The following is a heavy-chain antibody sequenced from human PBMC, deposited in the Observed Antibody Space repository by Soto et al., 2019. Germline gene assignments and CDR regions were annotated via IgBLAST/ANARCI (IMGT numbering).Heavy chain of an antibody. CDR2: IYYSGST. CDR3: ARVRLAITMVRGVIAPKYYGMDV. V-gene: IGHV4-61*01. D-gene: IGHD3-10*01. Sequence: KPSETLSLTCTVSGGSVSSGSYYWSWIRQPPGKGLEWIGYIYYSGSTNYNPSLKSRVTISVDTSKNQFSLKLSSVTAADTAVYYCARVRLAITMVRGVIAPKYYGMDVWGQGTTVTVSS. J-gene: IGHJ6*02. CDR1: GGSVSSGSYY.